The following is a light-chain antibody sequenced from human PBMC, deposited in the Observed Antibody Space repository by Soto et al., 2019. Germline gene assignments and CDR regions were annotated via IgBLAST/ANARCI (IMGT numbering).Light chain of an antibody. Sequence: EIVLTQSPATLSLSAGERATLSCRASQSVSTYLAWYQQKSGQAPRLLIYDASNRATGIPARFSGSGSGTVFTLSISSLEPEDFAVYYCQQRSTWPLTFGGGTKVEIK. J-gene: IGKJ4*01. CDR2: DAS. CDR1: QSVSTY. CDR3: QQRSTWPLT. V-gene: IGKV3-11*01.